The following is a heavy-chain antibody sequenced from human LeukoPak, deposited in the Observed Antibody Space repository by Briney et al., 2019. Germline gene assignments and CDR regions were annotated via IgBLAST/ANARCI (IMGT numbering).Heavy chain of an antibody. Sequence: GGSLRLSCAASGFTFSSYWMSWVRQAPGKGLEWVANIKQDGSEKYYVDSVEGRFTISRDNAKNSLYLQMNSLRAEDTAVYYCAREPDYYDSSGYYYGGINFDYWGQGTLVTVSS. CDR1: GFTFSSYW. CDR2: IKQDGSEK. J-gene: IGHJ4*02. CDR3: AREPDYYDSSGYYYGGINFDY. D-gene: IGHD3-22*01. V-gene: IGHV3-7*01.